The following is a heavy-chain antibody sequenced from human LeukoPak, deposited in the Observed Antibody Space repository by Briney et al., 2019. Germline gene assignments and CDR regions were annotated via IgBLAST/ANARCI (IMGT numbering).Heavy chain of an antibody. J-gene: IGHJ4*02. V-gene: IGHV4-59*08. CDR1: GGSIPSYY. D-gene: IGHD3-16*01. CDR2: IHNSVT. Sequence: PETLSLTCTVPGGSIPSYYWTWIRQPPGKGLEWIGYIHNSVTNSKPSLKSRVTISVDTSKNQSSLKLSSVTAADTAVYYCARYGGYYFDYWGQGTLVTVSS. CDR3: ARYGGYYFDY.